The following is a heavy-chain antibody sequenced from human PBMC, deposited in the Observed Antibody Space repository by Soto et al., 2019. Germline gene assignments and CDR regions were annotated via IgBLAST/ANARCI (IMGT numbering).Heavy chain of an antibody. J-gene: IGHJ4*02. Sequence: SETLSLTCTVSGGSISSYYWSWIRQPPGKGLEWIGYIYYSGSTNYNPSLKSRVTISVDTSKNQFSLKLSSVTAADTAVYYCARRSEPAAHFDYWGQGTLVTVSS. CDR1: GGSISSYY. V-gene: IGHV4-59*08. CDR3: ARRSEPAAHFDY. D-gene: IGHD2-2*01. CDR2: IYYSGST.